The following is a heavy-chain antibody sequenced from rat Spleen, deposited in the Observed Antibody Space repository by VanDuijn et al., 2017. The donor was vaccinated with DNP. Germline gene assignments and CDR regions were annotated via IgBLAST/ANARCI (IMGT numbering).Heavy chain of an antibody. CDR3: TTGTYDY. J-gene: IGHJ2*01. CDR1: GFTFSDYN. CDR2: ISYDGSST. D-gene: IGHD2-1*01. V-gene: IGHV5-7*01. Sequence: EVQLVQSGGGLVQPGGSLKVSCAASGFTFSDYNMAWVRQAPKKGLEWVATISYDGSSTYYRDSVKGRFTISRDNAKSTLYLQMDSLRSEDTATYYCTTGTYDYWGQGVMVTVSS.